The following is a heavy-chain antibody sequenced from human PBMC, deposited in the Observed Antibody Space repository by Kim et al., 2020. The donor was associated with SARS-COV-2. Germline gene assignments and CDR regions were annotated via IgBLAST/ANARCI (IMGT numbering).Heavy chain of an antibody. CDR1: GFTFSSYA. D-gene: IGHD3-9*01. J-gene: IGHJ6*02. CDR3: ARDHQWGDILTGYYGWYYYYGMDV. CDR2: ISYDGSNK. Sequence: GGSLRLSCAASGFTFSSYAMHWVRQAPGKGLEWVAVISYDGSNKYYADSVKGRFTISRDNSKNTLYLQMNSLRAEDTAVYYCARDHQWGDILTGYYGWYYYYGMDVWGQGTTVTVSS. V-gene: IGHV3-30*04.